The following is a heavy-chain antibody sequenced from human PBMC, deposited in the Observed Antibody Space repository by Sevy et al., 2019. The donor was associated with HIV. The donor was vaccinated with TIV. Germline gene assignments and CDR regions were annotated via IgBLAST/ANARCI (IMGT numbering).Heavy chain of an antibody. CDR2: IYHSGST. Sequence: SETLSLTCTVSGYFISSGYYWGWIRQPPGKGLEWIGSIYHSGSTYDNPSLKSRVTISVDTSKNQFSLKLSSVTAADTAVYYCARDSQMLRGVTVYWGQGTLVTVSS. CDR1: GYFISSGYY. D-gene: IGHD3-10*01. V-gene: IGHV4-38-2*02. J-gene: IGHJ4*02. CDR3: ARDSQMLRGVTVY.